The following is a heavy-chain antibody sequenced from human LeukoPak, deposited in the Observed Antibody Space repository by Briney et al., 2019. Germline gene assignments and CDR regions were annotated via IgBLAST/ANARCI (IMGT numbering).Heavy chain of an antibody. CDR3: ARSGEKSSGSWFDP. CDR1: GGSISSGGYY. Sequence: SETLSLTCTVSGGSISSGGYYWSWIRLHAGKGLEWIGYIYYSGSTYYNPSLKSRVTISVDTSKNQFSLKLSSVTAADTAVYYCARSGEKSSGSWFDPWGQGTLVTVSS. CDR2: IYYSGST. J-gene: IGHJ5*02. V-gene: IGHV4-31*03. D-gene: IGHD6-25*01.